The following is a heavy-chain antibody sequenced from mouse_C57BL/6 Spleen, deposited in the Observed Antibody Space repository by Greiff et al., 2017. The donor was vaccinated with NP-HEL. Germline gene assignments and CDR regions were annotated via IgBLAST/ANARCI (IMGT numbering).Heavy chain of an antibody. J-gene: IGHJ4*01. V-gene: IGHV14-4*01. Sequence: VHVKQSGAELVRPGASVKLSCTASGFNIKDDYVHWVKQRPDQGLEWIGWIYPEIGATEYASKFQGKATITADTSSNTAYLKLSSLSSEDTAGYCSTLWLRRRYYDMDDWGQGTTVTVSS. D-gene: IGHD2-2*01. CDR2: IYPEIGAT. CDR1: GFNIKDDY. CDR3: TLWLRRRYYDMDD.